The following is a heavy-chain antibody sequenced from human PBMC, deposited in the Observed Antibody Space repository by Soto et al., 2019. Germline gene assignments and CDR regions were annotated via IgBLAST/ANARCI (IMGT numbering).Heavy chain of an antibody. J-gene: IGHJ6*02. D-gene: IGHD5-18*01. CDR2: INAGNGNT. V-gene: IGHV1-3*01. CDR1: GYTFTSYA. Sequence: GASVKVSCKASGYTFTSYAMHWVRQAPGQRLEWMGWINAGNGNTKYSQKFQGRVTITRDTSASTAYMELSSLRSGDTAVYYCARTILGYSYGAVVNYGMDVWGQGTTVTVSS. CDR3: ARTILGYSYGAVVNYGMDV.